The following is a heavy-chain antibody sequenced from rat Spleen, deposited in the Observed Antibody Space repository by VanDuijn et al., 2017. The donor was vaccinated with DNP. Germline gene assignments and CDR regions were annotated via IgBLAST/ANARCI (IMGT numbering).Heavy chain of an antibody. CDR3: ARDAGGPFDY. J-gene: IGHJ2*01. V-gene: IGHV5-7*01. CDR2: ISYDGSTT. D-gene: IGHD1-11*01. CDR1: GFTFSDYN. Sequence: EVQLVESGGGLVQPGRSLKLSCAVSGFTFSDYNMAWVRQAPRKGLEWVATISYDGSTTFYRDSVKGRFTISRDNAKSTLYLQMNSLRSADMATYYCARDAGGPFDYWGQGVMVTVSS.